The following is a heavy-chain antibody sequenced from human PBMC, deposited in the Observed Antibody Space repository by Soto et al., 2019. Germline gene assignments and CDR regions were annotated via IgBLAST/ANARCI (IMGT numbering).Heavy chain of an antibody. D-gene: IGHD3-3*01. V-gene: IGHV4-61*01. CDR3: ARGDGGRFLEWLLDFDY. J-gene: IGHJ4*02. Sequence: SETLSLTCPFSGFSVSSGSYYWSWIRQPPGKGLEWIGYIYYSGSTNYNPSLKSRVTISVDTSKNQFSLKLSSVTAADTAVYYCARGDGGRFLEWLLDFDYWGQGTLVTVSS. CDR1: GFSVSSGSYY. CDR2: IYYSGST.